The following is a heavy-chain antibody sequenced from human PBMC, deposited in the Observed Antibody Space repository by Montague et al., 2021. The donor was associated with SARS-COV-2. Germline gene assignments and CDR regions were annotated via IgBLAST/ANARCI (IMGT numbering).Heavy chain of an antibody. Sequence: SETLSLTCTVSGGSISSSNYYWGWIRQPPGKGLEWIGNMYYSGSTCYDPSLKSRVTISIDTSKNQFSLKLSSETAADTAVYYCARDDIVLQGVTKGMDVWGQGTTVTVSS. D-gene: IGHD3-10*01. J-gene: IGHJ6*02. CDR2: MYYSGST. V-gene: IGHV4-39*07. CDR1: GGSISSSNYY. CDR3: ARDDIVLQGVTKGMDV.